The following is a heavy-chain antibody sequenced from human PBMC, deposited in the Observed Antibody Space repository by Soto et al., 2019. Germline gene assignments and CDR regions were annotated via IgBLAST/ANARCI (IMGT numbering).Heavy chain of an antibody. CDR3: ARGDCVGGSCSSLAGSFYYYMDV. CDR2: INSDGSVS. D-gene: IGHD2-15*01. J-gene: IGHJ6*03. V-gene: IGHV3-74*01. CDR1: GFTFSNYW. Sequence: EVKLVESGGGLVQPGGSLRLSCAASGFTFSNYWMYWVRQAPGQGLVWVSRINSDGSVSRYADYVKGRLTISRDNVKNPLYLQMNSLRVEDTAVYYCARGDCVGGSCSSLAGSFYYYMDVWGKGTTVTVFS.